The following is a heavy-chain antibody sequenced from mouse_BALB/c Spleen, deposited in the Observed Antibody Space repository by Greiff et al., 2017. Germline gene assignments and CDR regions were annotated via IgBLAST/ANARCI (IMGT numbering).Heavy chain of an antibody. V-gene: IGHV7-3*02. Sequence: EVHLVESGGGLVQPGGSLRLSCATSGFTFTDYYMSWVRQPPGKALEWLGFIRNKANGYTTEYSASVKGRFTISRDNSQSILYLQMNTLRAEDSATYYCARDRDYYGPWFAYWGQGTLVTVSA. CDR1: GFTFTDYY. J-gene: IGHJ3*01. CDR3: ARDRDYYGPWFAY. CDR2: IRNKANGYTT. D-gene: IGHD1-1*01.